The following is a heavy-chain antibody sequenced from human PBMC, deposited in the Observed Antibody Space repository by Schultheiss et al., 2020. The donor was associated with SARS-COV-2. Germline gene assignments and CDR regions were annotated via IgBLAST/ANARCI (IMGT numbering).Heavy chain of an antibody. J-gene: IGHJ5*02. CDR3: ARDRGSSYGDYVNHNWFDP. Sequence: SGPTLVKPTQTLTLTCTFSGFSLNTYGVGVGWIRQPPGKGLEWIGSIYYSGSTYYNPSLKSRVTISVDKSKNQFSLKLSSVTAADTAVYYCARDRGSSYGDYVNHNWFDPWGQGTLVTVSS. D-gene: IGHD4-17*01. CDR2: IYYSGST. V-gene: IGHV4-39*07. CDR1: GFSLNTYGVG.